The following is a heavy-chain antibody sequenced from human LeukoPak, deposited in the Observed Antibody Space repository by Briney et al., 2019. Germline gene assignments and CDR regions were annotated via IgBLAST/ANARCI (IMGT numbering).Heavy chain of an antibody. D-gene: IGHD2-15*01. CDR3: AREDCSGGSCYSPTGNYYYYMDV. CDR2: IIPIFGTA. Sequence: SVKVSCKASGGTFSSYAISWVRQAPGQGLEWMGGIIPIFGTANYAQKFQGRVTMTRDTSISTAYMELSRLRSDDTAVYYCAREDCSGGSCYSPTGNYYYYMDVWGKGTTVTVSS. V-gene: IGHV1-69*05. CDR1: GGTFSSYA. J-gene: IGHJ6*03.